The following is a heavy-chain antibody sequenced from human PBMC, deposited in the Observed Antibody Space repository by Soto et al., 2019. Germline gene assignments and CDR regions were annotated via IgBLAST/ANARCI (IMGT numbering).Heavy chain of an antibody. D-gene: IGHD2-15*01. CDR1: GFTFSTYG. CDR3: AKGRWSPDF. Sequence: EVQMLESGGGLVQPGGSLRLSCAASGFTFSTYGMAWVRQAPGKGLEGVSAISDSGGNTYYAASVKGRFTISRDNSQNTLFLQLNSLRVEDTAVYYCAKGRWSPDFWGQGTLVSVSS. V-gene: IGHV3-23*01. CDR2: ISDSGGNT. J-gene: IGHJ4*02.